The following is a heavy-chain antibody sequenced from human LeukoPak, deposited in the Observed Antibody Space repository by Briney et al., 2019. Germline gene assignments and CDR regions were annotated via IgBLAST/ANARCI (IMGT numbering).Heavy chain of an antibody. CDR3: ARHPAIILAAAGTWKIGFGP. CDR1: GYTFTGYY. D-gene: IGHD6-13*01. Sequence: ASVKVSCKASGYTFTGYYMHWVRQAPGQGLEWMGWINPNSGGTNYAQKFQGRVTMTRDTSISTAYMELSSVTAADTAVYYCARHPAIILAAAGTWKIGFGPWGQGTLVTVSS. V-gene: IGHV1-2*02. CDR2: INPNSGGT. J-gene: IGHJ5*02.